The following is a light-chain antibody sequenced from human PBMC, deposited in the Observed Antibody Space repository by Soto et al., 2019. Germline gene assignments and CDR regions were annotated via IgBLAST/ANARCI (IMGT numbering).Light chain of an antibody. J-gene: IGKJ1*01. CDR2: DAS. CDR1: QSVSSN. Sequence: EIVMTQSPATLSVSPGERATLSCRASQSVSSNLAWYQQKPGQAPRLLIYDASTRATGIPATFSGSGSGTDFTLTISVLQSEDFAVYYCQQYNNWPETFGQGTKV. V-gene: IGKV3-15*01. CDR3: QQYNNWPET.